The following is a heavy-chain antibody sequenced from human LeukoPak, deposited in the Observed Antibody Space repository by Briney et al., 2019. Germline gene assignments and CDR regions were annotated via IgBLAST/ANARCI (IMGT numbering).Heavy chain of an antibody. CDR2: INAGTGNT. Sequence: ASVKVSCKASGYIFISYAMHWVRQAPGQRLEWMGSINAGTGNTKYSQEFQGRVTITRDTSAGTAYMELSSLRSEDMAVYYCARGQYYYASGSSFLKRGVSAFDIWGQRTMVTVSS. CDR1: GYIFISYA. CDR3: ARGQYYYASGSSFLKRGVSAFDI. J-gene: IGHJ3*02. V-gene: IGHV1-3*03. D-gene: IGHD3-10*01.